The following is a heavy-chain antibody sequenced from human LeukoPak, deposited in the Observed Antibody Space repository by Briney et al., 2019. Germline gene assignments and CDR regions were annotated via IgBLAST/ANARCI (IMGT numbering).Heavy chain of an antibody. Sequence: ASVKVSCKASGYTFTGYYMHWVRQAPGQGLEWMGWINPNSGGTNYAQKFQGWVTMTTDTSTTTAYMDLRSLSSDDTAVYYCGRVDMATTKDYWGQGTLVTVSS. D-gene: IGHD5-24*01. CDR3: GRVDMATTKDY. CDR2: INPNSGGT. CDR1: GYTFTGYY. J-gene: IGHJ4*02. V-gene: IGHV1-2*04.